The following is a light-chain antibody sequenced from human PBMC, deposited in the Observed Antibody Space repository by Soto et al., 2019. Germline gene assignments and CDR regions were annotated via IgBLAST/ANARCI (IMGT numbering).Light chain of an antibody. Sequence: DIQMTQSPSSLSASVGDRVTITCQASQDISNYLNWYQQKPGKAPKLLIYDASNLETGVPSRFSGSGSGTDFTFTISSLPPEDIETYYCQQYDNPPLTFGGGTKVDIK. CDR1: QDISNY. CDR2: DAS. CDR3: QQYDNPPLT. V-gene: IGKV1-33*01. J-gene: IGKJ4*01.